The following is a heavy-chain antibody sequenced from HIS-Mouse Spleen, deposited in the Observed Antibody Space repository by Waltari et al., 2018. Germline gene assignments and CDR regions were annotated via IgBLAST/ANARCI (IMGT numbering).Heavy chain of an antibody. CDR1: GGSISSSSYY. CDR2: SYYSGST. J-gene: IGHJ4*02. V-gene: IGHV4-39*07. Sequence: QLQLQESGPGLVKPSETLSLTCTVSGGSISSSSYYWGWIRQPPGKGLEWIGSSYYSGSTYYNPSLKSRVTISVDTSKNQFSLKLSSVTAADTAVYYCARNLDIAAAGPYYWGQGTLVTVSS. CDR3: ARNLDIAAAGPYY. D-gene: IGHD6-13*01.